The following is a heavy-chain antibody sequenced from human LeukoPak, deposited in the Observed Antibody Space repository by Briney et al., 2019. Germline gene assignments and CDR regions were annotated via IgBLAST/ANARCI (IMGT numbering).Heavy chain of an antibody. CDR2: IIPIFGTA. D-gene: IGHD3-9*01. J-gene: IGHJ4*02. Sequence: SVKVSCKASGGTFSSYAISWVRQAPGQGPEWMGGIIPIFGTANYAQKFQGRVTITADESTSTAYMELSSLRSEDTAVYYCASARPYYDILTGYYNWGQGTLVTVSS. V-gene: IGHV1-69*13. CDR3: ASARPYYDILTGYYN. CDR1: GGTFSSYA.